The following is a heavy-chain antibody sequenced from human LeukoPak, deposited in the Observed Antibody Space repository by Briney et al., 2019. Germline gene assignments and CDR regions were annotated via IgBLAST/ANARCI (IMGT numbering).Heavy chain of an antibody. Sequence: ASVKVSCKASGYTFTGYYMHWVRQAPGQGLEWMGWINPNSGGTNYAQKFQGRVTMTRDTSISTAYMELSRLRSDDTAVYCCARDAAYCGGDCYSDSWGQGTLVTVSS. V-gene: IGHV1-2*02. CDR2: INPNSGGT. D-gene: IGHD2-21*02. CDR1: GYTFTGYY. J-gene: IGHJ4*02. CDR3: ARDAAYCGGDCYSDS.